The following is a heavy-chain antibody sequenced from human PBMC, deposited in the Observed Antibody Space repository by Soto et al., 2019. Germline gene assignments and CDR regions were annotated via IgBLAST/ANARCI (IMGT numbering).Heavy chain of an antibody. CDR3: AREGGVGRFIEY. Sequence: TLSLTCTVSGASVNSGGYSWSWIRKPPGKGLEWIGNIYHTGTTKYNPSLKTRVTISLDGSRNQFSLNLSSVTAADTAVYHCAREGGVGRFIEYWGQGTLVTVSS. CDR1: GASVNSGGYS. V-gene: IGHV4-30-2*01. D-gene: IGHD1-26*01. CDR2: IYHTGTT. J-gene: IGHJ4*02.